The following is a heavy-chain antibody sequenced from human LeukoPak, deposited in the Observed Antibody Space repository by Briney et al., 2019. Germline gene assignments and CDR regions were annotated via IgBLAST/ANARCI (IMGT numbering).Heavy chain of an antibody. D-gene: IGHD2-2*01. J-gene: IGHJ5*02. CDR3: ARALVVVPAAKAVVSYNWFDP. V-gene: IGHV3-74*01. Sequence: GGSLRLSCAASGFTFSSYWMHWVRQAPGKGLAWVSRINSDGSSTSYADSVKGRFTISRDNAKNTLYLQMNSLRAEDTAVYYCARALVVVPAAKAVVSYNWFDPWGQGTLVTVSS. CDR1: GFTFSSYW. CDR2: INSDGSST.